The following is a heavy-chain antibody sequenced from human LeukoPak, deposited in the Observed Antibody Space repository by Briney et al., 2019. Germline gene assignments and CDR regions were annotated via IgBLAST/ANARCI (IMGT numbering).Heavy chain of an antibody. Sequence: GGSLRLSCAASGFTFSSYWMHWVRQAAGKGLVWVSRINSDGRSTSYADSVKGRFTISRHNAKTRLYLQMNSLRAEDTAVYYCARDYYDSSGYFDGLNYWGQGTLVTVSS. J-gene: IGHJ4*02. D-gene: IGHD3-22*01. CDR3: ARDYYDSSGYFDGLNY. CDR2: INSDGRST. V-gene: IGHV3-74*01. CDR1: GFTFSSYW.